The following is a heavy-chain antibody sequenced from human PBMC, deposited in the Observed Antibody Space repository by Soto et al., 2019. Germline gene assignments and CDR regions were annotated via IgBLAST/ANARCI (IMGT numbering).Heavy chain of an antibody. V-gene: IGHV1-18*01. CDR1: GYTFRSYG. Sequence: GTSVEVSCKAFGYTFRSYGISWVRQAPGKGLEWMGWVSAYNGNTNYAQNLQGRVTMTTDTSTSTAYMELRSLRSDVTAVYYCARGGWEFDPWGQGTLVTVSS. CDR2: VSAYNGNT. CDR3: ARGGWEFDP. J-gene: IGHJ5*02. D-gene: IGHD1-26*01.